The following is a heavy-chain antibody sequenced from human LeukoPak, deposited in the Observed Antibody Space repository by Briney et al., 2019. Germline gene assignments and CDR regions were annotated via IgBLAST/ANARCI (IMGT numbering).Heavy chain of an antibody. Sequence: ASVKVSCKASGYTFTSYGISWVRQATGQGLEWMGWMNPNSGNTDYAQKFQGRVTMTRNTSISTAYMELSSLRSEDTAVYYCAKRGHSYGDFDYWGQGTLVTVSS. D-gene: IGHD5-18*01. CDR2: MNPNSGNT. CDR3: AKRGHSYGDFDY. V-gene: IGHV1-8*02. J-gene: IGHJ4*02. CDR1: GYTFTSYG.